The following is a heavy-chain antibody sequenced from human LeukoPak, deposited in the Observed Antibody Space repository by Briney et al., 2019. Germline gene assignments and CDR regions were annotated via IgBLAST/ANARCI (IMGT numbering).Heavy chain of an antibody. CDR3: ATEGVAGAAMVTEGTS. CDR1: GYTFTSYY. Sequence: GASVKVSCKASGYTFTSYYMHWVRQAPGQGLEWMGIINPSGGSTSYAQKFQGRVTMTRDTSTSTVYMELSSLRSEDTAVYYCATEGVAGAAMVTEGTSWGQGTLVTVSS. V-gene: IGHV1-46*01. CDR2: INPSGGST. D-gene: IGHD5-18*01. J-gene: IGHJ4*02.